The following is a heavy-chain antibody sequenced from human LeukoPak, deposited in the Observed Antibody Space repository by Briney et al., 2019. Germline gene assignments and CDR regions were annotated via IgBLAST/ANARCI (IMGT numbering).Heavy chain of an antibody. Sequence: ASVKVSCKASGYSFATYGISWVRQAPGQGLEWMEWISPYDGNTKYSQKFQGRVTLTTETSTTTAYMELRNLRSDDTAVYYCAREGDWGQGTLVTVSS. CDR2: ISPYDGNT. CDR3: AREGD. V-gene: IGHV1-18*01. CDR1: GYSFATYG. J-gene: IGHJ1*01.